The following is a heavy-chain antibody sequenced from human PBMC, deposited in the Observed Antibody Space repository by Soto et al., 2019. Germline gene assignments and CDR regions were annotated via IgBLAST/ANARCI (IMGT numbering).Heavy chain of an antibody. J-gene: IGHJ5*02. CDR3: ARGAMVRGVMRWFDP. D-gene: IGHD3-10*01. CDR2: IYHSGST. CDR1: GGSISSSNW. Sequence: PSETLSLTCAVSGGSISSSNWWSWVRQPPGKGLEWIGEIYHSGSTNYNPSLKSRVTISVDKSKNQFSLKLSSVTAADTAVYYCARGAMVRGVMRWFDPWGQGTLVTVSS. V-gene: IGHV4-4*02.